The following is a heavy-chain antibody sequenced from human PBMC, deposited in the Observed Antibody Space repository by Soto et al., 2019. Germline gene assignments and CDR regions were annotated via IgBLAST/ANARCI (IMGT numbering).Heavy chain of an antibody. CDR3: ARGGSGYTSFNEF. CDR2: IIPVFQTA. D-gene: IGHD3-22*01. CDR1: GGLFSSYP. Sequence: QEQLVQSGAEVKKPGSSVKVSCKASGGLFSSYPISWVRQVPGQGLEWMGGIIPVFQTAYYTQRFQGRVTITADESTNTAYMELCSLRSEDTAIYYCARGGSGYTSFNEFWGQGTLVTVSS. J-gene: IGHJ4*02. V-gene: IGHV1-69*01.